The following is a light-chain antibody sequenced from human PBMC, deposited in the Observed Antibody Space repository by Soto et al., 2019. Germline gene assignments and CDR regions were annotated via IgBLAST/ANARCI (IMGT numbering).Light chain of an antibody. CDR3: LRDRIYPGT. CDR2: RAS. CDR1: QDIRTD. Sequence: IQMTQSPSSLSASVGDRVTITCRASQDIRTDLGWYQQKPGKAPRLLIFRASNVKSGVPSRFSGSGSGTDFTLTLSTLQPEDFATYYCLRDRIYPGTFGQGTKVEI. J-gene: IGKJ1*01. V-gene: IGKV1-6*01.